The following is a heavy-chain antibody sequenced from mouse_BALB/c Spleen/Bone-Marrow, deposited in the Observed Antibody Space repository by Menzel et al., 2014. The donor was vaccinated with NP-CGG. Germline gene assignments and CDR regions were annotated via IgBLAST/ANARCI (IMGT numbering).Heavy chain of an antibody. CDR1: GYTFTSYY. CDR2: IYPGNVNT. Sequence: QVQLKQSGPELVKPGASVRISCKASGYTFTSYYIHWVKQRPGQGLEWIGWIYPGNVNTKYNEKFKGKAPLTADKSSSTAYMQLSSLTSEDSAVYFCARRYDDYFDYWGQGTTLTVSS. V-gene: IGHV1S56*01. D-gene: IGHD2-14*01. J-gene: IGHJ2*01. CDR3: ARRYDDYFDY.